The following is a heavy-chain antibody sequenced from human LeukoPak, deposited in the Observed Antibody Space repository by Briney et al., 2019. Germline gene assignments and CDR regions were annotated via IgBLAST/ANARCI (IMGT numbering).Heavy chain of an antibody. CDR1: GFTFSDFS. CDR3: ARSQKYYFDV. V-gene: IGHV3-69-1*01. Sequence: GGSLRLSCATSGFTFSDFSMNWVRQAPGKGLEWVSYINGINTIYYTDSVKGRFTISRDNAKNSLYLQMNSLRAEDTAVYYCARSQKYYFDVWGRGTLVTVSS. D-gene: IGHD2-2*01. CDR2: INGINTI. J-gene: IGHJ2*01.